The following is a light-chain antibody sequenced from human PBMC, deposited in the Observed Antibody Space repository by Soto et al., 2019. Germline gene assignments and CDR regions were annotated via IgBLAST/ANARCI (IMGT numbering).Light chain of an antibody. CDR2: GAS. V-gene: IGKV1-12*01. CDR3: QQAYSFTLT. Sequence: DIQMTQSPSSVSASVGDRVTITCRASQGLGVWLGWYQQKPGKAPQLLIFGASGLQTGVPSRFSGSGSGTDFTLTISSLQPEDFATCYCQQAYSFTLTFGGGTKVEIK. J-gene: IGKJ4*01. CDR1: QGLGVW.